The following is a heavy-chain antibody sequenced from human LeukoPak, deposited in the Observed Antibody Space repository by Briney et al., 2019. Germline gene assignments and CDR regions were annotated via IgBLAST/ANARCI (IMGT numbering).Heavy chain of an antibody. CDR1: GFTFSSYG. V-gene: IGHV3-23*01. CDR2: ISGSGGST. Sequence: PGGSLRLSCAASGFTFSSYGMHWVRQAPGKGLEWVSAISGSGGSTYYADSVKGRFTISRDNSKNTLYLQMNSLRAEDTAVYYRAKKVGKYDSSGSYFDYWGQGTLVTVSS. D-gene: IGHD3-22*01. J-gene: IGHJ4*02. CDR3: AKKVGKYDSSGSYFDY.